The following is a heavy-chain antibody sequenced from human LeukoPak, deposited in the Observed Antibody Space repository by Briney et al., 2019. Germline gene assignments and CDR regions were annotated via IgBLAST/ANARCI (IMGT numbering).Heavy chain of an antibody. V-gene: IGHV3-30*03. D-gene: IGHD5-12*01. CDR2: ISSDGNDK. CDR3: TTKVIRGNSGDDYDD. Sequence: GGSLRLSRAASGVTFSSYGMHWVRQAPGKGLEWVALISSDGNDKLYGDSVKGRFTISRDDSKSTLYLQMNSLRAEDTAVYYCTTKVIRGNSGDDYDDWGQGTLVTVSS. CDR1: GVTFSSYG. J-gene: IGHJ4*02.